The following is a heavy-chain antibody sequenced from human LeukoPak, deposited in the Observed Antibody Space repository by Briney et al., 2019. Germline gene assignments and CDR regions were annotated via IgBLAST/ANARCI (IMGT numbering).Heavy chain of an antibody. Sequence: PGRSLRLSCAASRFTFSSYGMHWVRQAPGKGLEWVAVIWYDGSNKYYADSVKGRFTISRDNSKNTLYLQMNSLRAEDTAVYYCARDRSYYDSSGYLLYYYYYGMDVWGQGTTVTVSS. CDR2: IWYDGSNK. D-gene: IGHD3-22*01. J-gene: IGHJ6*02. V-gene: IGHV3-33*01. CDR3: ARDRSYYDSSGYLLYYYYYGMDV. CDR1: RFTFSSYG.